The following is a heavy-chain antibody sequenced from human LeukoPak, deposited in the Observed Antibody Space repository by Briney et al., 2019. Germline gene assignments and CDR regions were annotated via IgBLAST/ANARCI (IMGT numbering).Heavy chain of an antibody. J-gene: IGHJ4*02. Sequence: PGVSLRLSCSASGFTFSSYAMHWVRQAPGKGLEYVSAISSNGGSTYYADSVKGRFTISRDNSKNTLYLQMSSLRAEDTAVYYCVPHYDILTGSYYCAYWGQGTLVTVSS. V-gene: IGHV3-64D*09. CDR3: VPHYDILTGSYYCAY. CDR1: GFTFSSYA. CDR2: ISSNGGST. D-gene: IGHD3-9*01.